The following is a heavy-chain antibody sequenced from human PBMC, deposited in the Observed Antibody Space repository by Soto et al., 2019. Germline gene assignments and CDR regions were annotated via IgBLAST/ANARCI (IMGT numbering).Heavy chain of an antibody. CDR2: IYYSGST. J-gene: IGHJ4*02. Sequence: SETLSLTCTVSGGSISSYYWSWIRQPPGKGLEWIGYIYYSGSTNYNPSLKSRVTISVDTSKNQFSLKLSSVTAADTAVYYCARGGYCSSTSCSWDYWGQGTLVTVSS. CDR3: ARGGYCSSTSCSWDY. D-gene: IGHD2-2*01. CDR1: GGSISSYY. V-gene: IGHV4-59*08.